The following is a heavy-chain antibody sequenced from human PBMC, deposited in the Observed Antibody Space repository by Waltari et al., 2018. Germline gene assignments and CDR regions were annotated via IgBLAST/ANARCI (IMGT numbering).Heavy chain of an antibody. CDR3: ASHPGASFDF. CDR2: VHYSGQT. V-gene: IGHV4-59*11. D-gene: IGHD7-27*01. J-gene: IGHJ4*02. Sequence: QVQLQESGPGLVKPLETLSLTCSVSGDFRDIHRRSISGRYWSWIRQPPGKGLEWVGYVHYSGQTRYNPSFQSRVSMSIDTSKMEFSLKLSSVTAADTAVYYCASHPGASFDFWGQGSLITVS. CDR1: GDFRDIHRRSISGRY.